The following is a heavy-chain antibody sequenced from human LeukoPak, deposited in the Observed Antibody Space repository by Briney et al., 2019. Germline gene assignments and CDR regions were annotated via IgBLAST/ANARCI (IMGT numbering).Heavy chain of an antibody. D-gene: IGHD5-18*01. CDR2: IIPILGIA. V-gene: IGHV1-69*04. J-gene: IGHJ4*02. CDR1: GGTFSSYA. CDR3: AGDTAMGQVDY. Sequence: GASVKVSCKASGGTFSSYAISWVRQAPGQGLEWMGRIIPILGIADYAQKFQGRVTITADKSTSTAYMELSSLRSEDTAVYYCAGDTAMGQVDYWGQGTLVTVSS.